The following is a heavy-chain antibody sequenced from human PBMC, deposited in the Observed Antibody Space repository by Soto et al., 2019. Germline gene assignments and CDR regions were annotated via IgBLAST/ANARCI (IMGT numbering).Heavy chain of an antibody. CDR2: ISGSGGST. CDR1: GFTFSSYA. V-gene: IGHV3-23*01. CDR3: AKEGSSSWYGTYFDY. D-gene: IGHD6-13*01. J-gene: IGHJ4*02. Sequence: PGGSLRLSCAASGFTFSSYAMSWVRQAPGKGLEWVSAISGSGGSTYYADSVKGRFTISRDNSENTLYLQMNSLRAEDTAVYYCAKEGSSSWYGTYFDYWGQGTLVTVSS.